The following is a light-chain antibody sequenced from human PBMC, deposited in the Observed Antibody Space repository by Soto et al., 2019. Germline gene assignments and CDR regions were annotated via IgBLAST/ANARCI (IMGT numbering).Light chain of an antibody. V-gene: IGKV2-40*01. J-gene: IGKJ4*01. CDR2: TLS. Sequence: DIVMTQTPLSLPVTPGEPASISCRSSQSLFDIDDGKTYLDWYLQKPGQSPQLLISTLSYRASGVPDRFSGSGSGTDFTLKISRVEAEDVGVYYCMQHIEFPATFGGGTKVEIK. CDR1: QSLFDIDDGKTY. CDR3: MQHIEFPAT.